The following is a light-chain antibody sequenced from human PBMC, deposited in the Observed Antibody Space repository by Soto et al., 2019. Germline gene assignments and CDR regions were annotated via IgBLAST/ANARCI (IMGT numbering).Light chain of an antibody. CDR1: QSVFDSSDNKNY. Sequence: DIVMTQSPDFLAVSLGERATINCRSSQSVFDSSDNKNYLAWYQQKPWQPPKLLIYWASTRESGVPVRFSGSGLGTGFCLTISAVQTEDVAVYYIQAYFTAPITFGPGKRLEI. J-gene: IGKJ5*01. CDR3: QAYFTAPIT. CDR2: WAS. V-gene: IGKV4-1*01.